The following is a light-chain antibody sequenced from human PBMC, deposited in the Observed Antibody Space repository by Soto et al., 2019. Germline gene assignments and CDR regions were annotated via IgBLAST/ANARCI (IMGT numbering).Light chain of an antibody. Sequence: DIQITRSPCSRSSSLVGIVTITCRASQSISSYLNWYQQKPGKAPKLLIYAASSLQSGVPSRFSGSGSGTDFTLTISRLEPEDFAVYYCQQYGSSALTFGGGTKVDIK. CDR1: QSISSY. V-gene: IGKV1-39*01. CDR2: AAS. J-gene: IGKJ4*01. CDR3: QQYGSSALT.